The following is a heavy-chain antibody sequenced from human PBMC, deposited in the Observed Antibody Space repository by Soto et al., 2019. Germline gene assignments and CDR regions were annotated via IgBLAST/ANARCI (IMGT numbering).Heavy chain of an antibody. CDR3: ARGGTIEYEQRFDF. J-gene: IGHJ4*02. CDR2: IYYLGAT. Sequence: QVQLRESGPGLVKPSETLSLTCSVSGASTTNYYWAWIRQPPGKGLEFIGYIYYLGATNYNPSLKSRVTISVDTSKSQFSLRLNSVTASDTAVYYCARGGTIEYEQRFDFWGQGSLVTVSS. V-gene: IGHV4-59*08. D-gene: IGHD1-1*01. CDR1: GASTTNYY.